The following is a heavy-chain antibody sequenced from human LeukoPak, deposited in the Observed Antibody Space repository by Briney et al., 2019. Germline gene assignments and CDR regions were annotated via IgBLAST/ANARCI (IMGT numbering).Heavy chain of an antibody. Sequence: ASVKVSCKASGCTFTSYAMHWVRQAPGQRLEWMGWINAGNGNTKYSQKFQGRVTITRDTSASTAYMELSSLRSEDTAVYYCARDRYCSGGSCLRSWFDPWGQGTLVTVSS. D-gene: IGHD2-15*01. V-gene: IGHV1-3*01. J-gene: IGHJ5*02. CDR3: ARDRYCSGGSCLRSWFDP. CDR2: INAGNGNT. CDR1: GCTFTSYA.